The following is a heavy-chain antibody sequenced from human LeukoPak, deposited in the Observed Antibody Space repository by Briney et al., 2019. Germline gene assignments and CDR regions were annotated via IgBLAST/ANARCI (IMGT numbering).Heavy chain of an antibody. Sequence: GGSLRLSCAASGFTFSDYYMSWIRQAPGKGLEWVSSISSSSSYIYYADSVKGRFTISRDNSKNTLYLQMNSLRAEDTAVYYCAKVPPSEEQQLLFYFDYWGQGTLVTVSS. J-gene: IGHJ4*02. CDR3: AKVPPSEEQQLLFYFDY. CDR1: GFTFSDYY. D-gene: IGHD6-13*01. CDR2: ISSSSSYI. V-gene: IGHV3-11*05.